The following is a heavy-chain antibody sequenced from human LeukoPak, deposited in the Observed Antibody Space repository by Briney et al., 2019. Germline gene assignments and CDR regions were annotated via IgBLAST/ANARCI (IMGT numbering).Heavy chain of an antibody. CDR1: GFTFATYW. Sequence: GGSLRLSCTASGFTFATYWMHWVRRAPGKGLVWVSVINSDGSNTKYADSVKGRFTISRDNSKNTLYLQMNSLRAEDTAVYYCAKDAYDFPMDVWGKGTTVTVSS. V-gene: IGHV3-74*03. J-gene: IGHJ6*03. CDR2: INSDGSNT. CDR3: AKDAYDFPMDV. D-gene: IGHD3-3*01.